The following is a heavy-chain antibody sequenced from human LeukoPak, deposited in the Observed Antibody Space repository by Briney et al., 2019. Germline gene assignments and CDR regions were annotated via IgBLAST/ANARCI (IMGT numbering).Heavy chain of an antibody. CDR2: IYHSGST. V-gene: IGHV4-4*02. CDR3: ARSRPAARTGFDA. Sequence: SETLSLTCAVSGGSISSSNWWSWVRQPPGKGLEWIGEIYHSGSTNYNPSLKSRVTISVDKSKNQFSLKLRSGTAADTAVYYCARSRPAARTGFDAWGQGTLVTVSS. CDR1: GGSISSSNW. D-gene: IGHD6-6*01. J-gene: IGHJ5*02.